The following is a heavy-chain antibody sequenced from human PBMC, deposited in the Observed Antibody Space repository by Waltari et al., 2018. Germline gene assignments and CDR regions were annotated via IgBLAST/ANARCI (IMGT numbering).Heavy chain of an antibody. D-gene: IGHD3-16*01. Sequence: QVQLVESGGGVVQPGGSLRLSCAASGFIFNTRGMHWVRQAPGKGLEWVTFIRNDGSEKYYADSVKRRFTISRDDSKNTLFLQMDSLRLEDTAVYYCATAGDPYASGSSVYWGQGTLVTVSS. J-gene: IGHJ4*02. V-gene: IGHV3-30*02. CDR3: ATAGDPYASGSSVY. CDR1: GFIFNTRG. CDR2: IRNDGSEK.